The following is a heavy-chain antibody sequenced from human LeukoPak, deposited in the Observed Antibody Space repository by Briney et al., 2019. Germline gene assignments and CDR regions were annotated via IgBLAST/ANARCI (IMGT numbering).Heavy chain of an antibody. Sequence: GASVTVSCKASGYTFTAYYLHWVRQAPGQGLEWMGIINPSGGSTSYAQKFQGRVTMTRDTSTSTVYMELSSLRSEDTAVYYCAREKGRPPNYYYYYGMDVWGQGTTVTVSS. CDR1: GYTFTAYY. CDR2: INPSGGST. CDR3: AREKGRPPNYYYYYGMDV. J-gene: IGHJ6*02. D-gene: IGHD3-10*01. V-gene: IGHV1-46*01.